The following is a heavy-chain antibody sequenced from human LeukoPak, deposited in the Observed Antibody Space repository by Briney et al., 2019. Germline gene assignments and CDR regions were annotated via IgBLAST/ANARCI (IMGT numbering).Heavy chain of an antibody. CDR1: GFTFSSYG. Sequence: LRLSCAASGFTFSSYGMHWVRQAPGKGLEWIGSVRNSGSTYYIPSLKNRLSISVDRSKNQFSLRLTSVTAADTAIYYCARDSGNFEIDYWGQGMLVTVSS. CDR2: VRNSGST. CDR3: ARDSGNFEIDY. D-gene: IGHD1-26*01. V-gene: IGHV4-39*02. J-gene: IGHJ4*02.